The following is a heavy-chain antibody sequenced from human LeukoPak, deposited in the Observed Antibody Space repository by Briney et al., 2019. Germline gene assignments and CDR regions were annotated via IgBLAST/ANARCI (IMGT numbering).Heavy chain of an antibody. J-gene: IGHJ4*02. CDR2: ISVYSGYT. D-gene: IGHD3-3*01. CDR1: GYTFTSYD. CDR3: AREGNDYDFWSGDREGRYYLDY. Sequence: ASVTVSCKASGYTFTSYDISWVRQAPGQGLEWMGWISVYSGYTNYAQKVQGRVTMTTDTSTSTAYMELRSLRSDDTAVYYCAREGNDYDFWSGDREGRYYLDYWGQGTLVTVSS. V-gene: IGHV1-18*01.